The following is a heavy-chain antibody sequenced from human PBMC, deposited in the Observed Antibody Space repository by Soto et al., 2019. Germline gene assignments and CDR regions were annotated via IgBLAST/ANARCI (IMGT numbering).Heavy chain of an antibody. J-gene: IGHJ6*02. V-gene: IGHV3-48*02. D-gene: IGHD2-2*01. CDR3: ARDFGDIVVVPAADSEGYYYYYGMDV. CDR2: ISSSSNTI. CDR1: GFTFSSYS. Sequence: EVQLVESGGGLVQPGGSLRLSCAASGFTFSSYSMNWVRQAPGKGLEWVSYISSSSNTIYYADSVKGRFTISRDNAKNSLYLQMNSLRDEDTAVYYCARDFGDIVVVPAADSEGYYYYYGMDVWGQGTTVTVSS.